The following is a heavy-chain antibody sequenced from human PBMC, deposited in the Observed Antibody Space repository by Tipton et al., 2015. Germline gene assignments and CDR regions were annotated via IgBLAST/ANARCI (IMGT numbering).Heavy chain of an antibody. CDR3: ARDWERELDAFHV. D-gene: IGHD1-26*01. V-gene: IGHV3-7*01. J-gene: IGHJ3*01. CDR1: GFTFSNYW. CDR2: IKQDGSQQ. Sequence: SLRLSCVASGFTFSNYWMSWVRQAPGKGLEWVANIKQDGSQQYYVDSVKGRFTISRDNAKNSLYLQMNSLRAEDTAVYYCARDWERELDAFHVWGQGTMVTVSS.